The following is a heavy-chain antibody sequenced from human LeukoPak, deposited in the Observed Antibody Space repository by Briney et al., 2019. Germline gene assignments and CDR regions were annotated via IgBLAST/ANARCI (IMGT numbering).Heavy chain of an antibody. CDR3: AREGIVDPGTFHY. D-gene: IGHD1-26*01. V-gene: IGHV4-30-4*08. CDR1: GGSISSGDYY. J-gene: IGHJ3*01. CDR2: IYYSGST. Sequence: PSETLSLTCTVSGGSISSGDYYWSWIRQPPGKGLEWIGYIYYSGSTYYNPSLKSRVTISVDTSKNQFSLKLSSVTAADTAVYYCAREGIVDPGTFHYWGQGTMVTVSS.